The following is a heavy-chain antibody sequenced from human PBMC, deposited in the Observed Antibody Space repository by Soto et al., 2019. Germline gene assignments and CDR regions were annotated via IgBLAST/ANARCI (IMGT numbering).Heavy chain of an antibody. CDR3: ARAVGYSYGFDY. CDR2: ISAYNGNT. D-gene: IGHD5-18*01. J-gene: IGHJ4*02. CDR1: GYTFASYG. V-gene: IGHV1-18*01. Sequence: QVQLVQSGAEVRRPGASVKVSCKASGYTFASYGISWVRQAPGQGLEWMGWISAYNGNTNYAHKLQGRVTTTTETSTTTAYMELRSLRSDDTAVYYCARAVGYSYGFDYWGQGTLVTVSS.